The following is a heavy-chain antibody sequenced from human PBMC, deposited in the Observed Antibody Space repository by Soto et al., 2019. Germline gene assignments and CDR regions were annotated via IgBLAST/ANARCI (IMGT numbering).Heavy chain of an antibody. V-gene: IGHV1-46*01. D-gene: IGHD3-22*01. CDR2: INPSGGST. CDR3: ARVQTYYDDSSGYYPDAFDI. CDR1: GYTFTSYY. J-gene: IGHJ3*02. Sequence: ASVKVSCKASGYTFTSYYMHWVRQAPGQGLEWMGIINPSGGSTSYAQKFQGRVTMTRDTSISTAYMELSRLRSDDTAVYYCARVQTYYDDSSGYYPDAFDIWGQGTTVTVSS.